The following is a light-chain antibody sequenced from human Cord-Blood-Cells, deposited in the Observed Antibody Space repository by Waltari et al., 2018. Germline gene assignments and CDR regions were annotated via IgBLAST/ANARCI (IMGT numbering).Light chain of an antibody. V-gene: IGLV3-19*01. J-gene: IGLJ2*01. CDR1: SLRSYY. Sequence: SSELTQDPAVSVALGQTVRITCQGDSLRSYYASWYQQKPGQAPVRVIYGKNNRPSGIPDRFSGSSSGNTASLTITGAQAEDEADYSCNSRDSSGNHLVVFGGGTKLTVL. CDR2: GKN. CDR3: NSRDSSGNHLVV.